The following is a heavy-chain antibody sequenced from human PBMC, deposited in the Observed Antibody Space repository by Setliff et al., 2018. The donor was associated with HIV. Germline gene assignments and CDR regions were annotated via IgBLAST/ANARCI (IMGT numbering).Heavy chain of an antibody. CDR2: INPSGDRT. D-gene: IGHD4-17*01. CDR1: GYTFTSYY. J-gene: IGHJ4*02. Sequence: EASVKVSCKASGYTFTSYYMHWVRQAPGQGLEWMGIINPSGDRTSYAQKFQGRVTMTRDTPMSTVYMEMSSLRSEDTAMYYCAREPPRRRGTVTGDYWGQGTLVTVSS. V-gene: IGHV1-46*01. CDR3: AREPPRRRGTVTGDY.